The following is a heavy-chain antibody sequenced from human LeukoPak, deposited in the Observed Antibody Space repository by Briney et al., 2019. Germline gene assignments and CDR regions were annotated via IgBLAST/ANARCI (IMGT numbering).Heavy chain of an antibody. J-gene: IGHJ4*02. V-gene: IGHV3-48*02. CDR2: ISSSSGTI. D-gene: IGHD3-10*01. Sequence: LSGGSLRLSCAASGFTFSSYSMNWVRQAPGKGLEWVSYISSSSGTIYYADSVKGRFTISRDNAKSSLYLQMNSLRDEDTAVYYCARTYSYASGSYDYWGQGTLVTVSS. CDR1: GFTFSSYS. CDR3: ARTYSYASGSYDY.